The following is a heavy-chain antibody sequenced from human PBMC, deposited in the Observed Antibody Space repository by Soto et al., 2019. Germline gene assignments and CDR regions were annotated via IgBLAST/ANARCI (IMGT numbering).Heavy chain of an antibody. D-gene: IGHD4-17*01. J-gene: IGHJ4*02. V-gene: IGHV4-61*01. Sequence: PSETLSLTCTVSGGSVSSGTFFWTWIRQPPAKGLEWIGYISYTGSTNYNPSLKSRVTISTDRSKNQFSLNLSSVTAADTAVYYCARDDYGGNSDYWGQGTMVTLSS. CDR1: GGSVSSGTFF. CDR2: ISYTGST. CDR3: ARDDYGGNSDY.